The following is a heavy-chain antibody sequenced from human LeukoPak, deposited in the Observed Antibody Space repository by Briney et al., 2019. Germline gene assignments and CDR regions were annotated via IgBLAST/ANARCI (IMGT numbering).Heavy chain of an antibody. CDR1: GFTFRTYS. D-gene: IGHD3-9*01. Sequence: GGSLRLSCAASGFTFRTYSFNWVRQAPGKGLEWISSISSSSSYIYYADSVKGRVTISRDNAKNSLYLQMNSLRAEDTAVYYCARGFYDTLTGPDFWGQGTLVTVSS. V-gene: IGHV3-21*01. CDR2: ISSSSSYI. CDR3: ARGFYDTLTGPDF. J-gene: IGHJ4*02.